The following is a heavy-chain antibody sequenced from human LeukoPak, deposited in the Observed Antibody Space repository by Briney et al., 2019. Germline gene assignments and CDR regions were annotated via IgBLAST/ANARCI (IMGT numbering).Heavy chain of an antibody. CDR3: AREVVPAAGRCYYYYGMDV. Sequence: PSETLSLTCTVSGGSISSYYWSWLRQPAGKGLEWIGRIYTSGSTNYNPSLKSRVTMSVDTSKNQFSLKLSSVTAADTAVYYCAREVVPAAGRCYYYYGMDVWGQGTTVTVSS. CDR1: GGSISSYY. J-gene: IGHJ6*02. CDR2: IYTSGST. D-gene: IGHD2-2*01. V-gene: IGHV4-4*07.